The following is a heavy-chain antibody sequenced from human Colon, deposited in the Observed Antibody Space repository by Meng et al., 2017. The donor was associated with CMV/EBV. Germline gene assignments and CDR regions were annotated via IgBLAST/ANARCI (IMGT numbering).Heavy chain of an antibody. V-gene: IGHV4-59*01. CDR1: GGSISSYH. CDR2: IYYSGST. D-gene: IGHD3-10*01. CDR3: ASSVGGVRGVKGLTFWLDP. Sequence: GSLRLSCTVSGGSISSYHWSWIRQPPGKGLEWIGYIYYSGSTYYNSPLKSRVTISADTSKNQFSLKLNSVTAADTAVYYWASSVGGVRGVKGLTFWLDPWGQGTLVTVSS. J-gene: IGHJ5*02.